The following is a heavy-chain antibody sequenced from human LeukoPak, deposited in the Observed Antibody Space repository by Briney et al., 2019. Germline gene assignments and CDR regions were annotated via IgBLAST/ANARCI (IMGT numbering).Heavy chain of an antibody. CDR1: GFTISSYG. D-gene: IGHD1-26*01. Sequence: GGSLRLSCAASGFTISSYGMHWVRQAPGKGLEWVAFIRYDGSNKYYADSVKGRFTISRDNSKNTLYLQMNSLRAEDTAVYYCAKDLWSVGATYFDYWGLGTLVTVSS. V-gene: IGHV3-30*02. J-gene: IGHJ4*02. CDR3: AKDLWSVGATYFDY. CDR2: IRYDGSNK.